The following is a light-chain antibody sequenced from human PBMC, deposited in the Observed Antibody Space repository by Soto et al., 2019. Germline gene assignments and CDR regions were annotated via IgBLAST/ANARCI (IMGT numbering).Light chain of an antibody. V-gene: IGLV1-40*01. J-gene: IGLJ1*01. CDR3: QSYDSSLSGYV. CDR2: GNS. Sequence: QSVLTQPPSVSGAPGQRVTISCTGSSSSIGAGYDVHWYQQLPGTAPKVLIYGNSNRPSGVPDRFSGSKSGTSASLAITGLQAEDEADYYCQSYDSSLSGYVFGTGTKLTVL. CDR1: SSSIGAGYD.